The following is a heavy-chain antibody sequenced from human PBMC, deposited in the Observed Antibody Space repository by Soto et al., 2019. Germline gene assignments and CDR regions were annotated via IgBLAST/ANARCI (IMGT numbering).Heavy chain of an antibody. CDR2: IASDGKDK. CDR3: AKDGAIAAADYFFDY. Sequence: QVQLVESGGGVVQPGRSLKLSCAASGFTFSNYAIHWVRQAPGKGLEWVAVIASDGKDKRYADSVKGRFTISRDNSKNTVYLQRNSLRTEDTAVYYCAKDGAIAAADYFFDYWGQGSLVTVSS. D-gene: IGHD6-13*01. CDR1: GFTFSNYA. V-gene: IGHV3-30*18. J-gene: IGHJ4*02.